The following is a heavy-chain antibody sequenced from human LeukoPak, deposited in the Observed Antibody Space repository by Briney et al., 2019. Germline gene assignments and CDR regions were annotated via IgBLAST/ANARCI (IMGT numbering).Heavy chain of an antibody. CDR3: AKDLDYYDSSGYPDY. D-gene: IGHD3-22*01. V-gene: IGHV3-9*01. CDR1: GFTFDDYA. Sequence: PGRSLRLSCAASGFTFDDYAMYWVRQAPGKGLEWVSGISWNSGSIGYADSVKGRFTISRDNAKNSLYLQMNSLRAEDTALYYCAKDLDYYDSSGYPDYWGQGTLVTVSS. CDR2: ISWNSGSI. J-gene: IGHJ4*02.